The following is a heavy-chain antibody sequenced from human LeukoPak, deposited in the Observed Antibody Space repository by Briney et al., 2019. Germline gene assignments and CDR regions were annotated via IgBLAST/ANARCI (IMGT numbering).Heavy chain of an antibody. V-gene: IGHV3-30-3*01. Sequence: GGSLRLSCAASGFTFSSHAMHWVRQAPGKGLEWVAVISYDGSNKYYADSVKGRFTISRDNSKNTLYLQMNSLRAEDTAVYYCARCDYFDYWGQGTLVTVSS. CDR1: GFTFSSHA. J-gene: IGHJ4*02. CDR2: ISYDGSNK. CDR3: ARCDYFDY.